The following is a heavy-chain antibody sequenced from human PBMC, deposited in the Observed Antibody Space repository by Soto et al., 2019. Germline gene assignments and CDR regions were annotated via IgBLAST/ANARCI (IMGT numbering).Heavy chain of an antibody. CDR3: ARAVVVVAAHYGMDV. CDR1: GYTFTSYD. D-gene: IGHD2-15*01. J-gene: IGHJ6*02. CDR2: MNPNSGNT. V-gene: IGHV1-8*01. Sequence: ASVKVSCKASGYTFTSYDVNWVRQATGQGLEWMGWMNPNSGNTGYAQKFQGRVTMTRNTSISTAYMELSSLRSEDTAVHYCARAVVVVAAHYGMDVWGQGTTVTVSS.